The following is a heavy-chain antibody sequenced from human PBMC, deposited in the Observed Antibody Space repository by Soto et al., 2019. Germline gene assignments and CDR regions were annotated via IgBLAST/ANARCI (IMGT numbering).Heavy chain of an antibody. Sequence: NPSETLSLTCSVSGGSLSYNRYYWGWIRQPPGKGLEWVGGIFYTGTTSYSQSLKDRVNISVDTSKNSFALNLASLTAADTAVYFCSRLVVVSPFANAWGQGTLVTVSS. CDR1: GGSLSYNRYY. D-gene: IGHD2-15*01. CDR3: SRLVVVSPFANA. CDR2: IFYTGTT. J-gene: IGHJ5*02. V-gene: IGHV4-39*02.